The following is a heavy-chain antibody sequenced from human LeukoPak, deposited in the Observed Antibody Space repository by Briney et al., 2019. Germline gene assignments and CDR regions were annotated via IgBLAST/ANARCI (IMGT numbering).Heavy chain of an antibody. CDR3: ARAPYGDLYYFDY. V-gene: IGHV5-51*01. CDR2: IYPGDSDT. D-gene: IGHD4-17*01. Sequence: GESRKISCKGSGYSFTSYWIGWVRQLPGKGLEWMGIIYPGDSDTRYSPSFQGQVTISADKSISTAYLQWSSLKASDTAMYYCARAPYGDLYYFDYWGQGTLVTVSS. CDR1: GYSFTSYW. J-gene: IGHJ4*02.